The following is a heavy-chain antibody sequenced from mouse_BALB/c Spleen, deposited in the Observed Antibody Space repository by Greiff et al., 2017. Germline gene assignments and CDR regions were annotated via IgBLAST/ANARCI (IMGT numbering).Heavy chain of an antibody. CDR1: GFTFSSYA. V-gene: IGHV5-9-4*01. Sequence: DVMLVESGGGLVKPGGSLKLSCAASGFTFSSYAMSWVRQSPEKRLEGVAEISSGGSYTYYPDTVTGRFTISRDNAKNTLYLEMSSLRSEDTAMYYCARDQSYAMDYWGQGTSVTVSS. J-gene: IGHJ4*01. CDR2: ISSGGSYT. CDR3: ARDQSYAMDY.